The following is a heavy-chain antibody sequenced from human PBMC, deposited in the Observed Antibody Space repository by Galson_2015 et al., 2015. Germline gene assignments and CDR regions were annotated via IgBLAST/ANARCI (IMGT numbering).Heavy chain of an antibody. CDR1: GFTFSSYG. V-gene: IGHV3-30*03. CDR2: ISYDGSNK. CDR3: ARDSAPVIAVAGTSYPADY. J-gene: IGHJ4*02. Sequence: SLRLSCAASGFTFSSYGMHWVRQAPGKGLEWVAVISYDGSNKYYADSVKGRFTISRDNSKNTLYLQMNSLRAEDTAVYYCARDSAPVIAVAGTSYPADYWGQGTLVTVSS. D-gene: IGHD6-19*01.